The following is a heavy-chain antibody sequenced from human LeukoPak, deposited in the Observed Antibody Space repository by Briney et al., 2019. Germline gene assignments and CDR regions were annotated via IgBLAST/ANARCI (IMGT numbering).Heavy chain of an antibody. CDR1: GFTFRTYG. V-gene: IGHV3-48*04. D-gene: IGHD3-22*01. CDR2: ISSSGSTI. CDR3: ARGTYYYDSSGYFDY. J-gene: IGHJ4*02. Sequence: GGSLRLSCAASGFTFRTYGMHWVRQAPGKGLEWVSYISSSGSTIYYADSVKGRFTISRDNAKNSLYLQMNSLRAEDTAVYYCARGTYYYDSSGYFDYWGQGTLVTVSS.